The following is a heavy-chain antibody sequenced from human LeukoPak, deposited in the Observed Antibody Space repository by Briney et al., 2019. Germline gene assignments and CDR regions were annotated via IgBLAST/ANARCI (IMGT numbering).Heavy chain of an antibody. D-gene: IGHD3-9*01. J-gene: IGHJ3*02. CDR1: GFTFSSYW. CDR2: IKQDGSEK. CDR3: ARPPDYDILTGTGAFDI. V-gene: IGHV3-7*01. Sequence: GGSLRLSCAASGFTFSSYWMSWVRQAPGKGLEWVANIKQDGSEKYYVDSVKGRFTISRDNAKNSLYLQMNSLRAEDTAVYYCARPPDYDILTGTGAFDIWGQGTMATVSS.